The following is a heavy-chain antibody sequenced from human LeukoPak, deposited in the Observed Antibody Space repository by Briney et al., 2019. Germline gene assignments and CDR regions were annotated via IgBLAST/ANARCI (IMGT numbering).Heavy chain of an antibody. V-gene: IGHV4-30-2*01. CDR2: IYHSGST. CDR1: GGSISSGGYS. CDR3: ASSSTGYCSSTSCYYYYYGMDV. Sequence: PSQTLSLTCAVSGGSISSGGYSWIWIRQPPGKGLEWIGYIYHSGSTYYNPSLKSRVTISVDRSKDQFSLKLSSVTAADTAVYYCASSSTGYCSSTSCYYYYYGMDVWGKGTTVTVSS. D-gene: IGHD2-2*01. J-gene: IGHJ6*04.